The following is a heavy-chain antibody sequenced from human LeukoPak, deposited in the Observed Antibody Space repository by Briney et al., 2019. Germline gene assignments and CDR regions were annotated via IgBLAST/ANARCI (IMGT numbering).Heavy chain of an antibody. Sequence: SQTLSLTCAISGDSVSSNSAAWNWIRQSPSRGLEWLGRTYYRSKWYNDYAVSAKSRITINPDTSKNQFSLQLNSVTPEDTAVYYCARGLREYSSSWRPFDYWGQGTLVTVSS. D-gene: IGHD6-13*01. CDR3: ARGLREYSSSWRPFDY. J-gene: IGHJ4*02. CDR1: GDSVSSNSAA. CDR2: TYYRSKWYN. V-gene: IGHV6-1*01.